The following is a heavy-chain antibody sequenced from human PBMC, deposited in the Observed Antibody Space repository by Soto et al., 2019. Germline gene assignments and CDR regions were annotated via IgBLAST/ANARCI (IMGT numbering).Heavy chain of an antibody. CDR1: GFTFSSYA. V-gene: IGHV3-23*01. CDR2: ISGSGGST. D-gene: IGHD4-17*01. Sequence: EVQLLESGGGLVQPGGSLRLSCAASGFTFSSYAMSWVRQAPGKGLEWVSAISGSGGSTYYADSVKGRFTISRDNSKNPLYLQMHSLRAEDTAVYYCAKEGLCGVTTVTTLPNVDYWGQGTLVTVSS. J-gene: IGHJ4*02. CDR3: AKEGLCGVTTVTTLPNVDY.